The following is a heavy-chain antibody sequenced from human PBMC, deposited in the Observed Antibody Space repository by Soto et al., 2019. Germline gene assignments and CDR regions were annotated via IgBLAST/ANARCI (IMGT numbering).Heavy chain of an antibody. CDR1: GYTFTSYY. CDR3: ARSANKGYCSGGSCYAPSP. Sequence: GASVKVSCKASGYTFTSYYMHWVRQAPGQGLEWMGIINPSGGSTSYAQKLQGRVTMTRDTSTSTVYMELSSLRSEDTAVYYCARSANKGYCSGGSCYAPSPWGQGTLVTVSS. CDR2: INPSGGST. D-gene: IGHD2-15*01. J-gene: IGHJ5*02. V-gene: IGHV1-46*01.